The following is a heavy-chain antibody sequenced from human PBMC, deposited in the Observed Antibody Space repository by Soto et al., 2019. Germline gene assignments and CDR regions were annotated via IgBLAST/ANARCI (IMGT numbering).Heavy chain of an antibody. CDR1: GYNFHTYW. CDR3: ARPTDYHYGMQV. Sequence: SGESLKISCKGSGYNFHTYWIAWVRQMPGKGLEWMGFIYPHDSDTRYSPSFRGQVTISADKSINTAYLQWTSLKASDTAIYFCARPTDYHYGMQVWGQGTTVTVLL. D-gene: IGHD4-17*01. J-gene: IGHJ6*02. V-gene: IGHV5-51*01. CDR2: IYPHDSDT.